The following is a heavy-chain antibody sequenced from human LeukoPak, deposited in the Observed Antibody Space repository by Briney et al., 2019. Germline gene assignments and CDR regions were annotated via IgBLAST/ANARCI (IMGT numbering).Heavy chain of an antibody. CDR2: IIPIFGTA. CDR1: GGTFSSYA. CDR3: ARDREEYYDLWSGKVFDY. D-gene: IGHD3-3*01. V-gene: IGHV1-69*13. Sequence: ASVKVSCKASGGTFSSYAISWVRQAPGQGLEWMGGIIPIFGTANYAQKFQGRVTITADESTSTAYMELSSLRSEDTAVYYCARDREEYYDLWSGKVFDYWGQGTLVTVSS. J-gene: IGHJ4*02.